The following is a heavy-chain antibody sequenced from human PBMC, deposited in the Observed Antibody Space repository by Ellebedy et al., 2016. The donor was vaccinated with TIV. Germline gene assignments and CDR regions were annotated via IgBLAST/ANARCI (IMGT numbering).Heavy chain of an antibody. Sequence: ASVKVSCKASGYIFTGYYIHWVRQAPGQGLEWMGWINPDSGDTNYAQKFQGRVTMTRDTSISTAYMELSRLRSDDTAVYYCARGFCGGDCYLEELWYFDLWGRGTLVTVSS. V-gene: IGHV1-2*02. D-gene: IGHD2-21*02. CDR1: GYIFTGYY. CDR3: ARGFCGGDCYLEELWYFDL. J-gene: IGHJ2*01. CDR2: INPDSGDT.